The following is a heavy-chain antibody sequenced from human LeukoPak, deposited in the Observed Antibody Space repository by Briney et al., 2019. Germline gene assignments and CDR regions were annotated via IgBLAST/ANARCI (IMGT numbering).Heavy chain of an antibody. J-gene: IGHJ4*02. D-gene: IGHD2-15*01. CDR3: AREGSLLPFDY. Sequence: GGSLRLSCAASGFTFSSYAMHWVCQAPGKGLEWVAVISYDGSNKYYADSVKGRFTISRDNSKNTLYLQMNSLRAEDTAVYYCAREGSLLPFDYWGQGTLVTVSS. V-gene: IGHV3-30*04. CDR1: GFTFSSYA. CDR2: ISYDGSNK.